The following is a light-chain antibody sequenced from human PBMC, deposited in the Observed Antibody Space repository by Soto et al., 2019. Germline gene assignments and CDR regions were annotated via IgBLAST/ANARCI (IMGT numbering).Light chain of an antibody. V-gene: IGKV1-39*01. CDR3: QQSYSTPIT. J-gene: IGKJ5*01. Sequence: DIQMTQSPSTLSGSVGDRVTITWRASQTISSWLAWYQQQPGKAPKLLIYAASSLQSGVPSRFSGSGSGTDFTLTISSLQPEDFATYYCQQSYSTPITFGQGTRLENK. CDR1: QTISSW. CDR2: AAS.